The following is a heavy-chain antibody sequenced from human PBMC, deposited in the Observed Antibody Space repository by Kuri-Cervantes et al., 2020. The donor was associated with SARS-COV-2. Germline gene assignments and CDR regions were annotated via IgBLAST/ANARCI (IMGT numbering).Heavy chain of an antibody. V-gene: IGHV3-30-3*01. CDR3: VKEGLAVDLGNWFDP. Sequence: GESLKISSTASGFNYLNYAMHSVRQAPGTGLEWVAVDPYNGTNNYYADSEKGRFTISRDNYKNTLYLLMNSLRAEDTAVYYCVKEGLAVDLGNWFDPWGQGTLVTVSS. CDR2: DPYNGTNN. J-gene: IGHJ5*02. CDR1: GFNYLNYA. D-gene: IGHD4-23*01.